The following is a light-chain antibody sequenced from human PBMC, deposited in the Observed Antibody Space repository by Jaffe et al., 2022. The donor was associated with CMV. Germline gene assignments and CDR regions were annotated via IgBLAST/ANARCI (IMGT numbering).Light chain of an antibody. V-gene: IGKV1-5*03. CDR1: QSVSIW. CDR3: QQYSNFPLT. CDR2: KAS. Sequence: DIQMTQSPSTLSASIGDTVSITCRASQSVSIWLAWYQQKPGTAPKLLIHKASTLKSGVPSRFSASGSGTDFTLTISSLQPDDFATYYCQQYSNFPLTFGGGTKVEIK. J-gene: IGKJ4*01.